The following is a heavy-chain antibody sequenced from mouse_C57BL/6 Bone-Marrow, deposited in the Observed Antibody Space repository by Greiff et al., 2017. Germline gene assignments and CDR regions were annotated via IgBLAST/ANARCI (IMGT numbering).Heavy chain of an antibody. D-gene: IGHD2-4*01. Sequence: VQLQQSGPELVKPGASVKLSCKASGYTFTSYDINWVKQRPGQGLEWIGWIYPRDGSTKYNEKFKGKATLTVDTSSSTAYMELHSLTSEDSAVYFCARDYDDSYWYFDVWGTGTTVTVSS. V-gene: IGHV1-85*01. CDR1: GYTFTSYD. J-gene: IGHJ1*03. CDR2: IYPRDGST. CDR3: ARDYDDSYWYFDV.